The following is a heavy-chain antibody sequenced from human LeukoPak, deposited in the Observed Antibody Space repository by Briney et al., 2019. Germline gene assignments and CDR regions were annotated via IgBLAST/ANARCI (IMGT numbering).Heavy chain of an antibody. CDR3: ARVGPDYGDSTGWFDP. V-gene: IGHV1-69*13. Sequence: GASVKVPCKASGGTFSSYAISWVRQAPRQGLEWMGGIIPIFGTANYAQKFQGRVTITADESTSTAYMELSSLRSEDTAVYYCARVGPDYGDSTGWFDPWGQGTLVTVSS. D-gene: IGHD4-17*01. CDR2: IIPIFGTA. CDR1: GGTFSSYA. J-gene: IGHJ5*02.